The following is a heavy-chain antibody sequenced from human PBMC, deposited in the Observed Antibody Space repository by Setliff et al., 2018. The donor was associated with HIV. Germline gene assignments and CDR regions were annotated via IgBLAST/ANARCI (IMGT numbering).Heavy chain of an antibody. Sequence: SETLSLTCTVSGDSISSTTYHWGWVRQPPGKGLEWIGSISYTGITNYNPSLKSRVTISVDTSQNQFSLRLTSVTAADTAVYYCARRIDDSGSFPDKNWFDTWGQGSLVTVSS. J-gene: IGHJ5*02. V-gene: IGHV4-39*01. D-gene: IGHD3-10*01. CDR2: ISYTGIT. CDR3: ARRIDDSGSFPDKNWFDT. CDR1: GDSISSTTYH.